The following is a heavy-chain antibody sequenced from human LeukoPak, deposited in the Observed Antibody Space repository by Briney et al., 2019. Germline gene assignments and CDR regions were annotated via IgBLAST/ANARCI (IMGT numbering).Heavy chain of an antibody. CDR1: GFTFSGYG. CDR2: ISYDGSNK. J-gene: IGHJ3*02. Sequence: GGSLRLSCAASGFTFSGYGMHWARQAPGKGLEWVAVISYDGSNKYYADSVKGRFTISRDNSKNTLYLQMNSLRAEDTAVYYCASSDYYGSGSYYVIASAFDIWGQGTMVTVSS. V-gene: IGHV3-30*03. D-gene: IGHD3-10*01. CDR3: ASSDYYGSGSYYVIASAFDI.